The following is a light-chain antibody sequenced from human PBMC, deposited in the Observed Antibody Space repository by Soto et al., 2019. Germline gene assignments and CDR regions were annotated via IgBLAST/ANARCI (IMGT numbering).Light chain of an antibody. V-gene: IGKV3-20*01. CDR3: QAYGCFPWT. J-gene: IGKJ1*01. CDR1: QSVSSSF. Sequence: IVLTQSPGTLSLSPGERATLSCRASQSVSSSFLAWYQQKPGQAPRLLIYGASSRATGIPDRFSGSGSGTDFNLTISGMEPEDFAGYYCQAYGCFPWTFRQRTKVEIK. CDR2: GAS.